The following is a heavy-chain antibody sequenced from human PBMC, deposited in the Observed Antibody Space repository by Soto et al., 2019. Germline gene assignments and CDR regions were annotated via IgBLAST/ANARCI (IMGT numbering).Heavy chain of an antibody. D-gene: IGHD2-21*02. V-gene: IGHV3-30-3*01. CDR1: GFTFSSYA. J-gene: IGHJ4*02. CDR2: ISYDGSNK. Sequence: QVQLVESGGGVVQPGRSLRLSCAASGFTFSSYAMHWVRQAPGKGLEWVAVISYDGSNKYYADSVKGRFTISRDNSKNTLYLQMNSLRAEDTAVYYCARDGGDQGFYFDYWGQGTLVTVSS. CDR3: ARDGGDQGFYFDY.